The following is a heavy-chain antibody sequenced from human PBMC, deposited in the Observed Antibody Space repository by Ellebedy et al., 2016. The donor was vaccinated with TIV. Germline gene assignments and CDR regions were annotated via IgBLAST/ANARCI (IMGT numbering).Heavy chain of an antibody. D-gene: IGHD3-10*01. CDR3: ARDFRPGGSGFVSYGMDV. CDR1: GYIFTSYG. Sequence: AASVKVSCKASGYIFTSYGISWVRQAPGQGLEWMGWISAYNGNTNYAQKLQGRVTMTTDTSTSTAYMELRSLRSDDTAVYYCARDFRPGGSGFVSYGMDVWGQGTTVTVSS. V-gene: IGHV1-18*01. CDR2: ISAYNGNT. J-gene: IGHJ6*02.